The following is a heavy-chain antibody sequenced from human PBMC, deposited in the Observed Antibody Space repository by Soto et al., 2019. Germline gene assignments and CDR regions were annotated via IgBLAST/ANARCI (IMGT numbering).Heavy chain of an antibody. J-gene: IGHJ6*03. V-gene: IGHV3-23*01. CDR2: VDGSGGDT. CDR3: AGEELGVVPAAHEYYYYYMDV. CDR1: GFTFSSHA. Sequence: GGSLRLSCAASGFTFSSHAMGWLLQAPGTGPEWVAFVDGSGGDTSYADSVKGRFTISRDNSDNSLYLHMNSLRAEDTAVYYCAGEELGVVPAAHEYYYYYMDVWGKGTTVTVSS. D-gene: IGHD2-2*01.